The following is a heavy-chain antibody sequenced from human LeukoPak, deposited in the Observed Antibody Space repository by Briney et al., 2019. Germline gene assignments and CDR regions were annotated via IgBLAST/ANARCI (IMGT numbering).Heavy chain of an antibody. CDR1: GFTFSSYA. CDR3: AKDTLFCSGGSCYLHLFDC. CDR2: ISGSGGST. V-gene: IGHV3-23*01. Sequence: GGSLRLSCAASGFTFSSYAMSWVRQAPGKGLEWVSAISGSGGSTYYADSVKGRFTISRDNSKNTLYLQMNSLRAEDTAVYYCAKDTLFCSGGSCYLHLFDCWGQGTLVTVSS. J-gene: IGHJ4*02. D-gene: IGHD2-15*01.